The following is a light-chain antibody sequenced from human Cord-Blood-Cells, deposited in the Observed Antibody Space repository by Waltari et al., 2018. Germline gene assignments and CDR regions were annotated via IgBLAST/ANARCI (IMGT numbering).Light chain of an antibody. CDR2: EVS. CDR1: SSDVGGYNY. CDR3: SSYAGSNNLV. V-gene: IGLV2-8*01. J-gene: IGLJ2*01. Sequence: QSALTQPPSASGSPGQSVTISCTGTSSDVGGYNYVSGYQQHPGKAPKLMIYEVSKRPSGVPERFSGSKSGSTASLTVSGLQAEDDADYYCSSYAGSNNLVFGGGTKLTVL.